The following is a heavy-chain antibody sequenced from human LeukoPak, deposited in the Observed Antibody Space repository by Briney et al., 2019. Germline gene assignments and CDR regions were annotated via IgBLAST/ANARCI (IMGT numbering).Heavy chain of an antibody. CDR1: GYTFTAYY. CDR3: ARTKPPCTSCLLLDY. CDR2: INPNSGGT. Sequence: VASVKVSCRASGYTFTAYYIHWLRQAPGQGLEWMGRINPNSGGTNYAQKFQGLVTMSRDTSITTAYMELNRLISDDTAVYFCARTKPPCTSCLLLDYWGQGTLVTVSS. J-gene: IGHJ4*02. V-gene: IGHV1-2*02. D-gene: IGHD2-2*01.